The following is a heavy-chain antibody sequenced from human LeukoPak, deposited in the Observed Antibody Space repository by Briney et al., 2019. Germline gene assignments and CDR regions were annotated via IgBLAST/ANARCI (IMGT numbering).Heavy chain of an antibody. CDR2: INPNSGGT. D-gene: IGHD1-26*01. V-gene: IGHV1-2*02. CDR1: GYTFTSYG. Sequence: ASVKVSCKASGYTFTSYGISWVRQAPGQGLEWMGWINPNSGGTNYAQKFQGRVAMTRDTSISTAYMELSRLRSDDTVVYYCATRSTDSGSYSPLDYWGQGTLVTVSS. J-gene: IGHJ4*02. CDR3: ATRSTDSGSYSPLDY.